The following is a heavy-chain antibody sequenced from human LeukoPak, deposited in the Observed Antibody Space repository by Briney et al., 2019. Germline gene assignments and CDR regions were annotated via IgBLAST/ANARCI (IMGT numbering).Heavy chain of an antibody. Sequence: PSQTLSLTCTVSGGSISSGGYYWSWIRQHPGKGLEWIGSIYYSGSTHYNPSLKSRATISVDTSKNQFSLKLTSVTAADTAVYYCARLFWSGYYLGFDPWGQGTLVTVSS. CDR2: IYYSGST. D-gene: IGHD3-3*01. CDR3: ARLFWSGYYLGFDP. J-gene: IGHJ5*02. V-gene: IGHV4-39*01. CDR1: GGSISSGGYY.